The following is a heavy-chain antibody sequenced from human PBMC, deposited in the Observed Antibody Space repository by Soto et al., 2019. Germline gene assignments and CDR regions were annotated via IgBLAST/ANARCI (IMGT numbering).Heavy chain of an antibody. V-gene: IGHV3-23*01. D-gene: IGHD4-4*01. CDR2: FTAAGRNT. Sequence: PVWSMRLSCAASGFTFSDFAMSWVRKAPGKGLEWVSTFTAAGRNTFYADSVKGRFTISRDNSKSTLYLHVNSLRVDDTAVYYWAIRVGRNLQKPFHVWGQGTRVTVSS. CDR1: GFTFSDFA. CDR3: AIRVGRNLQKPFHV. J-gene: IGHJ1*01.